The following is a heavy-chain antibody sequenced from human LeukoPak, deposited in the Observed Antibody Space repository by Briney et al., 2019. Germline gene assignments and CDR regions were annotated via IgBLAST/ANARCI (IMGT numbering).Heavy chain of an antibody. CDR3: AKDLGYCSGGSCPAGRIDY. CDR1: GFTFSSYG. Sequence: GGSLRLSCAASGFTFSSYGMHWVRQAPGKGLEWVAVISYDGSNKYYADSVKGRFTISRDKSKNTLYLQMNSLRAEDTAVYYCAKDLGYCSGGSCPAGRIDYWGQGTLVTVSS. V-gene: IGHV3-30*18. D-gene: IGHD2-15*01. CDR2: ISYDGSNK. J-gene: IGHJ4*02.